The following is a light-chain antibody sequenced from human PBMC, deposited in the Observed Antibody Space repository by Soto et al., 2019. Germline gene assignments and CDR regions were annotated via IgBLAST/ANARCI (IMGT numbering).Light chain of an antibody. CDR1: QSINTW. Sequence: DIQMTQSPSTLSASVGDRVTIACRASQSINTWLAWYQQRPGKAPKLLIYDASRLQSGVPSRFSGSGSGTEFTLTILSLQPDDFATYYCQQYNSYSTFGQGTTVDI. V-gene: IGKV1-5*01. CDR2: DAS. J-gene: IGKJ1*01. CDR3: QQYNSYST.